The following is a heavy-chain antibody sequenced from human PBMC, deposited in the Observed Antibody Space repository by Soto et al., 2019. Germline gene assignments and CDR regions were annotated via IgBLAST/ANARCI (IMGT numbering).Heavy chain of an antibody. CDR2: INSDGITT. CDR1: GFTFSSYW. V-gene: IGHV3-74*01. Sequence: GGSLRLSCAASGFTFSSYWMHWVRQAPGKGLVWVSRINSDGITTNYADSVKGRFTISRDNAKNTLYLQMNSLSAEDTAVYYCASHPGYSSGWYNYWGQGTLVTVSS. CDR3: ASHPGYSSGWYNY. J-gene: IGHJ4*02. D-gene: IGHD6-19*01.